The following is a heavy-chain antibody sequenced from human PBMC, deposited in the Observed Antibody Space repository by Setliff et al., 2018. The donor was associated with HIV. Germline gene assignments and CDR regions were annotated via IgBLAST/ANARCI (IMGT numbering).Heavy chain of an antibody. CDR1: GGSISSGGYS. J-gene: IGHJ6*02. CDR2: VYSTGST. CDR3: AREDGSSWSYDRFYYYGLDV. V-gene: IGHV4-61*08. Sequence: SETLSLTCAVSGGSISSGGYSWSWIRQPPGKGLEWIGYVYSTGSTNSKSSLKSRVTISVDTSRKQFSLKLTSVTAADTAMYYCAREDGSSWSYDRFYYYGLDVWGQGITVTVSS. D-gene: IGHD6-13*01.